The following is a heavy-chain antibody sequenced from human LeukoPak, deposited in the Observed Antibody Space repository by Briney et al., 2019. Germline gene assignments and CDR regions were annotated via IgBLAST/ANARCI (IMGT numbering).Heavy chain of an antibody. CDR1: GYTFTSYY. D-gene: IGHD6-6*01. J-gene: IGHJ4*02. CDR2: INPSGGST. Sequence: ASVKVSCKASGYTFTSYYMHWVRQAPGQGLEWMGIINPSGGSTSYAQKFQGRVTMTRDMSTSTVYMELSSLRAEDTAVYYCARGLSGYASSLGYWGQGTLVTVSA. V-gene: IGHV1-46*01. CDR3: ARGLSGYASSLGY.